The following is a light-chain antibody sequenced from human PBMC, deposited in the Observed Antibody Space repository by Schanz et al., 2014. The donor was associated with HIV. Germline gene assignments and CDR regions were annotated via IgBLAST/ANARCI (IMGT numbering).Light chain of an antibody. CDR2: EVY. V-gene: IGLV2-23*02. J-gene: IGLJ2*01. CDR1: SNDVGTYKL. Sequence: QSALTQPASVSASPGQSITISCSGSSNDVGTYKLVSWYQQHPGQAPRLMIFEVYRRPSGVSDRFSGSKSGSTASLTISGLQAEDEAEYFCCSYAGTTTHWIFGGGTKLTVL. CDR3: CSYAGTTTHWI.